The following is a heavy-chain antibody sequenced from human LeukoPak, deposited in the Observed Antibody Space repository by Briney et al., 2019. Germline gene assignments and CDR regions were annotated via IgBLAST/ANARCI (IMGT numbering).Heavy chain of an antibody. CDR3: ATIHRGYSGYDREENGY. CDR1: GDSISSSNW. J-gene: IGHJ4*02. V-gene: IGHV4-4*02. D-gene: IGHD5-12*01. Sequence: SGTLSLTCVVSGDSISSSNWWSWVRQPPGKGLEWIGEIYHSGSTNYNPSLESRVTISIDKSKNQFSLNLSSVTAADTAVYYCATIHRGYSGYDREENGYWGQGTLVTVSS. CDR2: IYHSGST.